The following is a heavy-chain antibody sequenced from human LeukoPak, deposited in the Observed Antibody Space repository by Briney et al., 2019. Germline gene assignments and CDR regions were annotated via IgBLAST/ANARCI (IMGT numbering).Heavy chain of an antibody. V-gene: IGHV1-69*13. J-gene: IGHJ4*02. CDR2: IIPIFGTA. CDR3: ARAPAYYYDSSGYYFDY. CDR1: GGTFSNYT. D-gene: IGHD3-22*01. Sequence: SVKVSCKASGGTFSNYTINWVRQAPGPGLEWMGRIIPIFGTANSAQTFQGRVTLTADESTSADYMQLSRLRSEDTAVYYCARAPAYYYDSSGYYFDYWGQGTLVTVSS.